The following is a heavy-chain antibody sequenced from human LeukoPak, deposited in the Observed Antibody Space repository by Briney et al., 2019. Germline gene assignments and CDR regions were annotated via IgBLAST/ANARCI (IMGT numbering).Heavy chain of an antibody. CDR3: ARVDCSSTSCYHYMDV. CDR2: INHSGST. V-gene: IGHV4-34*01. CDR1: GGSFSGYY. J-gene: IGHJ6*03. D-gene: IGHD2-2*01. Sequence: SETLSLTCAVYGGSFSGYYWSWIRQPPGRGLEWIGEINHSGSTNYNPSLKSRVTISVDTSKNQFSLKLSSVTAADTAVYYCARVDCSSTSCYHYMDVWGKGTTVTVSS.